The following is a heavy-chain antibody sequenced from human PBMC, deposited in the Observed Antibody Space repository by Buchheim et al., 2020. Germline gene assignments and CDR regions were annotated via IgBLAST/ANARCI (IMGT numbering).Heavy chain of an antibody. J-gene: IGHJ4*02. CDR3: ARDLSSGWAPDY. CDR2: IWYDGSNK. V-gene: IGHV3-33*01. CDR1: GFTFSSYG. D-gene: IGHD6-19*01. Sequence: QVQLVESGGGVVQPGRSLRLSCAASGFTFSSYGMHWVRQAPGKGLEWVAVIWYDGSNKYYADSVQGRFTISRANSTNTLYLQMNSLRAEDTAVYYCARDLSSGWAPDYWGQGTL.